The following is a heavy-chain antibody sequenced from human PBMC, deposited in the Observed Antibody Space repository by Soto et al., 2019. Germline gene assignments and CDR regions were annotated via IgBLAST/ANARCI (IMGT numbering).Heavy chain of an antibody. Sequence: SETLSLTCAVYDGSFSGYYWSWIRQPPGKGLEWIGEINHSGSTNYNPSLKSRVTISVDTSKNQFSLKLSSVTAADTAVYYCARGRAKRGYSYGLFDYWGQGTLVTVSS. V-gene: IGHV4-34*01. J-gene: IGHJ4*02. CDR3: ARGRAKRGYSYGLFDY. CDR2: INHSGST. CDR1: DGSFSGYY. D-gene: IGHD5-18*01.